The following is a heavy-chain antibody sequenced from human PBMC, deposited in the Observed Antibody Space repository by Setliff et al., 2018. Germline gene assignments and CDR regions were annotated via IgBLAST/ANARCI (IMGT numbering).Heavy chain of an antibody. Sequence: PSETLSLTCTVSDGSISTYYWSWIRQPPGRGLAYIGYIYTSGIINYNPSLKSRVTISVDTSKNQFSLKLSTVTAADPAVYYCARDFPSFGGLGAFFYWGQGALVTVS. V-gene: IGHV4-59*01. CDR1: DGSISTYY. J-gene: IGHJ4*02. CDR3: ARDFPSFGGLGAFFY. D-gene: IGHD3-3*02. CDR2: IYTSGII.